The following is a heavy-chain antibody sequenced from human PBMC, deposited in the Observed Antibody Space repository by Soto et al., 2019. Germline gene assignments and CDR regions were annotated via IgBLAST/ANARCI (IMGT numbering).Heavy chain of an antibody. Sequence: QVRLEQSGAEVKKPGSSVRVSCQASGGALTSYPIHWVRQAPGQGLEWMGVIDPMFDTSNLAEKFKARVTFTADASTKTVYMDLTSLRSDDTAVYSCATYPRPYNWIDLWGQGTLLTVSS. CDR2: IDPMFDTS. D-gene: IGHD1-1*01. CDR1: GGALTSYP. V-gene: IGHV1-69*01. CDR3: ATYPRPYNWIDL. J-gene: IGHJ5*02.